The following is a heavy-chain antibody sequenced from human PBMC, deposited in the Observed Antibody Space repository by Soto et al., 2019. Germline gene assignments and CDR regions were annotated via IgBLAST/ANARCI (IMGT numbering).Heavy chain of an antibody. J-gene: IGHJ6*04. Sequence: ASVKVSCKASGYTFTSYDINWVRQATGQGLEWMGWMNPNIDNTGYAQKFQGRVTMTRNTSINTAFMELSSLRSEDTAVYFCGRAVETLSRMDVWGKGTTVTVSS. V-gene: IGHV1-8*01. CDR3: GRAVETLSRMDV. CDR2: MNPNIDNT. D-gene: IGHD3-16*01. CDR1: GYTFTSYD.